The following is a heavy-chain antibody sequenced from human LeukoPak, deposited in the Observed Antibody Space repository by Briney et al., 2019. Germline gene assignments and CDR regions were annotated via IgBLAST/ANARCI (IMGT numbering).Heavy chain of an antibody. CDR1: GFTFSSYD. D-gene: IGHD3-22*01. CDR2: IGTAGDT. CDR3: ARAALYYYDSTLLDY. V-gene: IGHV3-13*01. Sequence: GGSLRLSCAASGFTFSSYDMHCVRHATGKGLEWVSAIGTAGDTYYPGSVKGRFNISRENAKNALYLQMNSLRAGDTAVYYCARAALYYYDSTLLDYWGQGTLVAVSS. J-gene: IGHJ4*02.